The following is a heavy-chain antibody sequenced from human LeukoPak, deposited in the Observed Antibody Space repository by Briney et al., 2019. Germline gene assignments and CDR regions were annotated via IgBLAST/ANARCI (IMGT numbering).Heavy chain of an antibody. CDR3: AKDAQSYDFWSGYSIPYYYYYGMDV. CDR1: GFTFSSYG. Sequence: GGSLRLSCAASGFTFSSYGMHWVRQAPGKGLEWVAVISYDGSNKYYADSVKGRFTISRDNSKNMLYLQMNSLRAEDTAVYYCAKDAQSYDFWSGYSIPYYYYYGMDVWGQGTTVTVSS. CDR2: ISYDGSNK. J-gene: IGHJ6*02. V-gene: IGHV3-30*18. D-gene: IGHD3-3*01.